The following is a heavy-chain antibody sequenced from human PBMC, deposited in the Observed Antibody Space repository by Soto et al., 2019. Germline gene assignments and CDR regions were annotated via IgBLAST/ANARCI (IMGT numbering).Heavy chain of an antibody. CDR3: ASVPRGYSYGNFDY. CDR1: GGTLSSYA. Sequence: GASVKVSCKASGGTLSSYAISWVRQAPGQGLEWMGGIIPIFGTANYAQKFQGRVTITADESTSTAYMELSSLRSEDTAVYYCASVPRGYSYGNFDYWGHGTLDTVST. D-gene: IGHD5-18*01. V-gene: IGHV1-69*13. J-gene: IGHJ4*01. CDR2: IIPIFGTA.